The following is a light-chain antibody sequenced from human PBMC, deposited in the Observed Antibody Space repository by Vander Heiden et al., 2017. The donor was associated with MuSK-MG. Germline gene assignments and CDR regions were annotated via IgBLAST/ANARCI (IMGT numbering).Light chain of an antibody. V-gene: IGKV3-20*01. CDR2: GAS. J-gene: IGKJ1*01. Sequence: ETVLTQSPGTLSLSPGERATLPCRASQSVSSSYLAWYQQKPGQAARLLIYGASSRATGIPDRFSGSGSGTDFTITISRLEPEDFAVYYSQQYGSSPAFGQGTKVEIK. CDR3: QQYGSSPA. CDR1: QSVSSSY.